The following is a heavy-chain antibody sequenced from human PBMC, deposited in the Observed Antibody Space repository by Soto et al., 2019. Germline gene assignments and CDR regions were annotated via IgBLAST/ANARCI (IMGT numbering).Heavy chain of an antibody. CDR1: GYTFTSYA. V-gene: IGHV1-46*01. J-gene: IGHJ3*02. CDR3: ARGSSGSHRDVFDI. D-gene: IGHD1-26*01. Sequence: GASVKVSCKASGYTFTSYAMHWVLQAPGQMLEWMGVINPIGGSTAYAQKFQGRVTMTRDTSTSTVYMDLSSLRSEDTAVYYCARGSSGSHRDVFDIWGQGTMVTVSS. CDR2: INPIGGST.